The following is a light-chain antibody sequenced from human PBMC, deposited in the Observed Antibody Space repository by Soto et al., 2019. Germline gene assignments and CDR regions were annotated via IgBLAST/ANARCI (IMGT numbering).Light chain of an antibody. CDR3: QQYGSSPLCT. Sequence: EIVLTQSPGTLSLSPGERANLSCRASQSVSSSYLAWYQQKPGQAPRLLIYGASSRATGIPDRFSGSGSGTDFTLTISRLEPEDFAVYYCQQYGSSPLCTFGQGTKVDIK. V-gene: IGKV3-20*01. J-gene: IGKJ1*01. CDR1: QSVSSSY. CDR2: GAS.